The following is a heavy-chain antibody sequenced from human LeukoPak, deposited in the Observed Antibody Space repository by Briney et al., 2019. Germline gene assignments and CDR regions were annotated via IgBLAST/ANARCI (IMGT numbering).Heavy chain of an antibody. V-gene: IGHV1-69*05. J-gene: IGHJ5*02. CDR1: GGTFSSYA. Sequence: GASVKVSCKASGGTFSSYAISWVRQAPGQGLEWMGGIIPIFGTANYAQKSQGRVTITTDESTSTAYMELSSLRSEDTAVYYCARSGYSYGSSPIENWFDPWGQGTLVTVSS. CDR2: IIPIFGTA. D-gene: IGHD5-18*01. CDR3: ARSGYSYGSSPIENWFDP.